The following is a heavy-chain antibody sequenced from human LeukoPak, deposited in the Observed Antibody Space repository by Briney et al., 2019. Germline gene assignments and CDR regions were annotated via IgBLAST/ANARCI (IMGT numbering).Heavy chain of an antibody. Sequence: LSLTCTVSGGSISSDYWSWIRQPPGKGLEWVSFIRIKAYGGTTEYAASVKGRFTISRDDSKSITYLQMNSLQSEDTAVYYCTRDPGVYDYDVWGQGTTVTVFS. D-gene: IGHD5/OR15-5a*01. CDR3: TRDPGVYDYDV. J-gene: IGHJ6*02. CDR1: GGSISSDY. V-gene: IGHV3-49*03. CDR2: IRIKAYGGTT.